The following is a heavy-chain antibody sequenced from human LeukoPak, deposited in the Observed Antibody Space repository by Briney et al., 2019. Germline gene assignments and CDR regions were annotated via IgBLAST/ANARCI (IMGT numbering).Heavy chain of an antibody. CDR2: IYHRGTT. CDR1: GYSISSGYY. V-gene: IGHV4-38-2*02. J-gene: IGHJ5*02. Sequence: PSETLSHTCTVSGYSISSGYYWGWIRQPPGRGLEWIGTIYHRGTTYYNPSLKSRVTISLDTSKNQFSLKVNSVTAADTAVYYCARVPSGYDPNWFDPWGQGTLVTVSS. CDR3: ARVPSGYDPNWFDP. D-gene: IGHD5-12*01.